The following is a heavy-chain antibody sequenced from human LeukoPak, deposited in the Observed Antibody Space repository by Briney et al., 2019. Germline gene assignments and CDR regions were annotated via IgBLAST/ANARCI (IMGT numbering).Heavy chain of an antibody. D-gene: IGHD2-2*01. V-gene: IGHV4-4*09. CDR2: IYTSGST. CDR1: GGSISSHY. J-gene: IGHJ4*02. Sequence: SETLSLTCTVSGGSISSHYWSWIRQPPGKGLEWIGYIYTSGSTNYNPSLKSRVTISVDTSKNQFSLKLSSVTAADTAVYYCARFVSQRYCSSTSCSRRGYYFDYWGQGTLVTVSS. CDR3: ARFVSQRYCSSTSCSRRGYYFDY.